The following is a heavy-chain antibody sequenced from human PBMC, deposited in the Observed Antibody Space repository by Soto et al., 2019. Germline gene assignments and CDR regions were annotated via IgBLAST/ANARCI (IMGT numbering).Heavy chain of an antibody. Sequence: EVQLLESGGGLVQPGGSLRLSCAAAGFTFSIYAMSWVRQAPGKGLEWVSAISGSGGSTYYADSVKGRFTISRDNSKKPLYLQMNSLRADDTAVYYCAKATRGGAATLIRDYWGQGTLVTVSS. CDR3: AKATRGGAATLIRDY. CDR1: GFTFSIYA. J-gene: IGHJ4*02. CDR2: ISGSGGST. D-gene: IGHD6-13*01. V-gene: IGHV3-23*01.